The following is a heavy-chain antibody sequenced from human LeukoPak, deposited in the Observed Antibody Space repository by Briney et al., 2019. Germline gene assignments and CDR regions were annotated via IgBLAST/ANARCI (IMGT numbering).Heavy chain of an antibody. Sequence: GGSLRLSCAASGFTFSSYDMSWVRQAPGKGLEWVSAISGSGGFTYYADSVKGRLTISRDNSKNTLYLQMNSLRAEDTAVYYCAKTRPLDSSSWSHGDYWGQGTLVTVSS. J-gene: IGHJ4*02. CDR3: AKTRPLDSSSWSHGDY. CDR2: ISGSGGFT. D-gene: IGHD6-13*01. V-gene: IGHV3-23*01. CDR1: GFTFSSYD.